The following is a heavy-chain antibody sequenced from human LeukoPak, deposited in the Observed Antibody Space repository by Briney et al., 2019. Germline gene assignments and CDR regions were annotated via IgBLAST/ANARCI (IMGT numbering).Heavy chain of an antibody. Sequence: SVKVSCKASGGTLSSNVISWVRQAPGQGLEWMGRIIPIFGTANYAQKFQGRVTITADKSTSTAYMELSSLRSEDTAVYYCARPMGGYCSSTSCHDAFDIWGQGTMVTVSS. CDR1: GGTLSSNV. CDR3: ARPMGGYCSSTSCHDAFDI. J-gene: IGHJ3*02. V-gene: IGHV1-69*06. D-gene: IGHD2-2*01. CDR2: IIPIFGTA.